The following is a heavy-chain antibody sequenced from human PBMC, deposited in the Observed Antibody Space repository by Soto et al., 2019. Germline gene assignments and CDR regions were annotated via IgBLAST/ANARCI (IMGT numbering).Heavy chain of an antibody. Sequence: EVQLVETGGGLIQPGGSLRLSCAASGFTVSGNYMSWVRQAPGKGLEWVSVIYNGGGTYYADSVKGRFTISRDNSKNTLALQMNSLRAEDTAVYDCASTRGSSYDYWGQGTLVTVSP. CDR2: IYNGGGT. CDR3: ASTRGSSYDY. J-gene: IGHJ4*02. V-gene: IGHV3-53*02. D-gene: IGHD6-6*01. CDR1: GFTVSGNY.